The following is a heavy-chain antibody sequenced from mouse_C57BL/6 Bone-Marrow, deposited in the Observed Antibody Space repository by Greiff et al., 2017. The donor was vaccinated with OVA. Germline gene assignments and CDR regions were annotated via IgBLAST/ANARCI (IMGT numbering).Heavy chain of an antibody. CDR2: IDPETGGT. CDR1: GYTFTDYE. CDR3: TRGYSNYYAMDY. Sequence: VKLQQSGAELVRPGASVTLSCKASGYTFTDYEMHWVKQTPVHGLEWIGAIDPETGGTAYNQKFKGKAILTADKSSSPAYMGLRSLTSEDSAVYYCTRGYSNYYAMDYWGQGTSVTVSS. J-gene: IGHJ4*01. D-gene: IGHD2-5*01. V-gene: IGHV1-15*01.